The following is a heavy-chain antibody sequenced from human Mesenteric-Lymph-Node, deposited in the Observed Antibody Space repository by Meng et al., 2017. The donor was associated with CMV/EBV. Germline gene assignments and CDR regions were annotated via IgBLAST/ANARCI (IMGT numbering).Heavy chain of an antibody. V-gene: IGHV3-23*01. J-gene: IGHJ4*02. CDR2: INGNGGST. CDR3: ARVRYSTGWQFDF. CDR1: GFSFSTYA. D-gene: IGHD6-19*01. Sequence: GESLKISCTASGFSFSTYAMSWVRQAPGKGLEWVSAINGNGGSTYYADSVKGRFTISRDNSKNTLYVQMNSLRADDTAKYYCARVRYSTGWQFDFWGQGTLVTVSS.